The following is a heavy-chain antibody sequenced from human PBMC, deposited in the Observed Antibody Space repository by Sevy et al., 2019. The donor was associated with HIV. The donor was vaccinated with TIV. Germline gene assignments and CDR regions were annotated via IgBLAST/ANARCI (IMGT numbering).Heavy chain of an antibody. CDR3: ARPSPRIAAAASAFYDN. V-gene: IGHV3-23*01. Sequence: GGSLRLSCVVSGYSFSSYAISWVRQAPGKGLEWVSTINGRGGSTYYAESVKGRFTISRDNPKNMPFLQMINLRVDDTAIYYCARPSPRIAAAASAFYDNWGQGTLVTVSS. CDR1: GYSFSSYA. D-gene: IGHD6-13*01. J-gene: IGHJ4*02. CDR2: INGRGGST.